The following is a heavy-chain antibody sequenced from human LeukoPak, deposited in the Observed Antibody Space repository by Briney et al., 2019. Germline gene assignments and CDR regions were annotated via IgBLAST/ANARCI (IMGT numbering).Heavy chain of an antibody. Sequence: SVKVSCKASGYTFTGYYMHWVRQAPGQGLEWMGGIIPIFGTANYAQKFQGRVTITADKSTSTAYMELSSLRSEDTAVYYCAETVYSGSYDYFDYWGQGTLVTVSS. V-gene: IGHV1-69*06. CDR1: GYTFTGYY. CDR2: IIPIFGTA. J-gene: IGHJ4*02. D-gene: IGHD1-26*01. CDR3: AETVYSGSYDYFDY.